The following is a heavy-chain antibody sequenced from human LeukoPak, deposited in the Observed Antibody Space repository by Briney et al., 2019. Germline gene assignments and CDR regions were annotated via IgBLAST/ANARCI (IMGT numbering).Heavy chain of an antibody. Sequence: GGSLRLSCAASGFTLTDYAMTWVRQAPGQGLEWVSIVSGSGQSTDYADSVKGRFTISRDNSRNTVLLEMNSLRAEDTAVYYCAKERPGDPREDYWGQGTLVTVSS. V-gene: IGHV3-23*01. D-gene: IGHD3-10*01. CDR1: GFTLTDYA. J-gene: IGHJ4*02. CDR2: VSGSGQST. CDR3: AKERPGDPREDY.